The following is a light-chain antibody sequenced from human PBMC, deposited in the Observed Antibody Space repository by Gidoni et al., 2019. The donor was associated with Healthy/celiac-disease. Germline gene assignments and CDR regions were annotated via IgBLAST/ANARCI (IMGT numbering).Light chain of an antibody. CDR3: QQYNRA. CDR2: KAS. V-gene: IGKV1-5*03. Sequence: ASVGDRVTITCRASQSISSWLAWYQQKPGKAPKLLIYKASSLESGVPSRFSGRGSGTEFTLTMSSLQPDDFATYYCQQYNRAFGQGTKVEIK. CDR1: QSISSW. J-gene: IGKJ1*01.